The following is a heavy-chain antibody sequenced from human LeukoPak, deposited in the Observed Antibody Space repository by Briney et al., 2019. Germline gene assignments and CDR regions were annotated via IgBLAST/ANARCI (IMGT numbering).Heavy chain of an antibody. J-gene: IGHJ4*02. CDR1: GGSITIHH. CDR2: IDSSGET. Sequence: PSETLSLTCAVSGGSITIHHWSWIRQPPGKGLEWIGFIDSSGETRNNTPIKTRVTISTDTSKKQFTLKLTSVTAADTAIYSCAKGWRGDHFDYWGQGTLVTVSS. D-gene: IGHD3-16*01. CDR3: AKGWRGDHFDY. V-gene: IGHV4-59*11.